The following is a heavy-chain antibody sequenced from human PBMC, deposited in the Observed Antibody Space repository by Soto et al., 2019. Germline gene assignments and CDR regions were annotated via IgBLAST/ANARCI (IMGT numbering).Heavy chain of an antibody. CDR2: INGDGTST. CDR3: GRFRVDGDAVT. V-gene: IGHV3-74*01. CDR1: GFVFSNYW. J-gene: IGHJ4*02. Sequence: EMQLVESGGGLVQPGQSLRLSCAASGFVFSNYWMHWVRQTPGKGLVWVSRINGDGTSTSYADSVRGRFTISRDNAKNVLYLHMDSLRIEDTALYDCGRFRVDGDAVTRGQGTVVTVFS. D-gene: IGHD4-17*01.